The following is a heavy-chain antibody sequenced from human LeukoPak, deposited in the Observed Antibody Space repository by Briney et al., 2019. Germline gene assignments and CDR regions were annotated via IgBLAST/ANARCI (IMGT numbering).Heavy chain of an antibody. CDR1: GGSLTSRNYY. J-gene: IGHJ2*01. V-gene: IGHV4-39*01. CDR3: ANSRGADYGWFGGHFDL. Sequence: SETLSLTCTVSGGSLTSRNYYWAWIRRPPGKGLEWIGSMSSSGSTYQNPSVKTRVTLSVDTSKNQFSLNLTSVTAADTSVYYCANSRGADYGWFGGHFDLWGRGSLVTVSS. CDR2: MSSSGST. D-gene: IGHD4-17*01.